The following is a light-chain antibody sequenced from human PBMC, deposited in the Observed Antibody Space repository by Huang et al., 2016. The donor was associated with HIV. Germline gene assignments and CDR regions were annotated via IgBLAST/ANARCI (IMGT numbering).Light chain of an antibody. CDR2: GAS. V-gene: IGKV3-15*01. J-gene: IGKJ5*01. CDR3: QQYNNWPIT. Sequence: EIVMTQSPATLSVSPGEGVTLSCRASQRVSSNLAWYQQKPGQAPRLLIYGASTRATAIPARFSGSGSGTEFTLTISSLQSEDFAVYYCQQYNNWPITFGQGTRLEIK. CDR1: QRVSSN.